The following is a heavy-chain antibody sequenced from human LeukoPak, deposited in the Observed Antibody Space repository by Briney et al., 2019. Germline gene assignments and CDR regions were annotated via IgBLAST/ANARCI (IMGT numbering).Heavy chain of an antibody. Sequence: SGTLSLTCAVSGGSISSSNWWSWVRQPPGKGLEWIGEIYHSGSTNYNPSLKSRVTISVDTSKNQFSLKLSSVTAADTAVYYCARESGDIVVVPAVYFDYWGQGTLVTVSS. J-gene: IGHJ4*02. CDR3: ARESGDIVVVPAVYFDY. CDR1: GGSISSSNW. V-gene: IGHV4-4*02. D-gene: IGHD2-2*01. CDR2: IYHSGST.